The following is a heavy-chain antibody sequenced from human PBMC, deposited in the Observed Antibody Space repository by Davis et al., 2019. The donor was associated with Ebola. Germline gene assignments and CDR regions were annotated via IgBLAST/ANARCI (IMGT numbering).Heavy chain of an antibody. Sequence: SETLSLTCTVSGGSISSGGYYWSWIRQPPGKGLEWIGEINHSGSTNYNPSLKSRVTISVDTSKNQFSLKLSSVTAADTAVYYCARGEWELLYNWFDPWGQGTLVTVSS. D-gene: IGHD1-26*01. CDR3: ARGEWELLYNWFDP. J-gene: IGHJ5*02. V-gene: IGHV4-39*07. CDR2: INHSGST. CDR1: GGSISSGGYY.